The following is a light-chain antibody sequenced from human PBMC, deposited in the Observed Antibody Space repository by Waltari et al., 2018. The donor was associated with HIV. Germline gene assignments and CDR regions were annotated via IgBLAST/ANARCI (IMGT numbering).Light chain of an antibody. V-gene: IGKV1-39*01. J-gene: IGKJ3*01. CDR2: AAS. CDR3: QQSFTLPLT. CDR1: QIITSH. Sequence: DIQMTQSPSSLSASVGDRVTLTCRASQIITSHLNWYQQRPGKAPKLLIYAASSLESVVPSRFIGSGSGTDYTLTISSLHPEDFATYYCQQSFTLPLTVDPGTKVDI.